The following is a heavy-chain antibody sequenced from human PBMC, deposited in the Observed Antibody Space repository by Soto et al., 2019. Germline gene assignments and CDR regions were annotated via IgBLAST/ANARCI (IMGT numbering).Heavy chain of an antibody. D-gene: IGHD6-6*01. V-gene: IGHV3-53*01. Sequence: PGGSLRPPCAASGFTVSSNYMSWVRQAPGKGLEWVSVIYSGESKLYADSVKGRFTISRDNFKNTLYLQMNSLRAEDTAVYYWARDPSGSSSLGWFDPWGRGALVTVSS. CDR2: IYSGESK. J-gene: IGHJ5*02. CDR3: ARDPSGSSSLGWFDP. CDR1: GFTVSSNY.